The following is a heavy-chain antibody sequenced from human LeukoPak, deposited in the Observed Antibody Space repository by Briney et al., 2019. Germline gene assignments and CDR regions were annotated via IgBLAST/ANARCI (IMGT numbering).Heavy chain of an antibody. CDR1: GFTFSEYA. V-gene: IGHV3-30-3*01. D-gene: IGHD3-3*01. J-gene: IGHJ4*02. CDR2: ISHDGRQK. Sequence: GGSLRLSCAASGFTFSEYAMHWVRQAPGKGLEWVAVISHDGRQKYYGDSVKGRFTISRDNPKNTLYLQMNSLRDDDTAVYYCARVFLERLTSGYFDNWGQGTLVTVSP. CDR3: ARVFLERLTSGYFDN.